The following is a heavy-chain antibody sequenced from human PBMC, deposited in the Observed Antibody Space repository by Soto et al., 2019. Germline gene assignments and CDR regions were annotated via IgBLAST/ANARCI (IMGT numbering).Heavy chain of an antibody. V-gene: IGHV1-2*04. Sequence: ASVKVSCKASGYTFTSYAMHWVRQAPGQGLEWMGWINPNSGGTNYAQKFQGWVTMTRDTSISTAYMELSRLRSDDTAVYYCARTHCSSVSCYVGSWDYWGQGTLVTVSS. CDR3: ARTHCSSVSCYVGSWDY. CDR1: GYTFTSYA. CDR2: INPNSGGT. J-gene: IGHJ4*02. D-gene: IGHD2-2*01.